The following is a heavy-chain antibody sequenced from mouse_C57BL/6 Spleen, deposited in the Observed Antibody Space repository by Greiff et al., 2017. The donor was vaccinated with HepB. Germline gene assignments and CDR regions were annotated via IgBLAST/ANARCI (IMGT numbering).Heavy chain of an antibody. J-gene: IGHJ3*01. Sequence: QVQLQQPGAELVRPGTSVKLSCKASGYTFTSYWMHWVKQRPGQGLEWIGVIDPSDSYTKYNQKFKGKATLTVDTSSSTAYMQLSSLTSEDSAVYYCARGDGRYPLFAYWGQGTLVTVSA. CDR1: GYTFTSYW. V-gene: IGHV1-59*01. CDR2: IDPSDSYT. D-gene: IGHD1-1*01. CDR3: ARGDGRYPLFAY.